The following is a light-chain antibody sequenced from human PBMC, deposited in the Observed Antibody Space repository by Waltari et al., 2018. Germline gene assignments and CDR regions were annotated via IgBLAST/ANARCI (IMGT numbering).Light chain of an antibody. J-gene: IGLJ3*02. CDR2: DVS. V-gene: IGLV2-14*01. CDR1: SSDVGGYNY. Sequence: QSALTQPASVSGSPGQSITISCTGTSSDVGGYNYVSWYQQHPGKAPNLMIYDVSNRPAGVSNRFSGSQSGNTASLTISGLQAEDEADYYCSSYTSSSTLGVFGGGTKLTVL. CDR3: SSYTSSSTLGV.